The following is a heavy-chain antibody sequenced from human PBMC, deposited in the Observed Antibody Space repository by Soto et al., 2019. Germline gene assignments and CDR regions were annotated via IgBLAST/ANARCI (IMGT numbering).Heavy chain of an antibody. Sequence: SQTLSLTCAISGDSVSSNSAAWNWIRQSPSRGLEWLGRAYYRSQWYYDSAVSVRSRITVIPDTSKNQFSLQLNSVTPEDTAVYYRTIEVGDSQNYNGMDVWGQGTTVTVSS. CDR1: GDSVSSNSAA. CDR3: TIEVGDSQNYNGMDV. CDR2: AYYRSQWYY. V-gene: IGHV6-1*01. D-gene: IGHD1-7*01. J-gene: IGHJ6*02.